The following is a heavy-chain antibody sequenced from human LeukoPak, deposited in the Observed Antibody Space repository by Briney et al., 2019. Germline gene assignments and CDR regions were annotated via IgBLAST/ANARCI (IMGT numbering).Heavy chain of an antibody. J-gene: IGHJ6*03. Sequence: GGSLRLSCAASGFTFSSYSMNWVRQAPGKGLEWVSFISTSSDAISYADSVKGRFTISRDNANNSLYLQMNNLRAEDTAVYYCARHDYGDYEDYYYFMDVWGKGTTVTVSS. V-gene: IGHV3-48*01. D-gene: IGHD4-17*01. CDR3: ARHDYGDYEDYYYFMDV. CDR2: ISTSSDAI. CDR1: GFTFSSYS.